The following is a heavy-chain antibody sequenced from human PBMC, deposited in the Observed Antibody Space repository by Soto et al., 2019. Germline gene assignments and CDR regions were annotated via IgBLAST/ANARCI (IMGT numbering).Heavy chain of an antibody. Sequence: QVQLVQSGAEVKKPGASLKVSCKASGYTFTSYAMHWVRQAPGQRLEWMGWINAGNGNTKYSQKFQGRVTITRDTSASTAYMELSSRRSEDTDVYYCARRAAAGTVLGVRFGPWGQGTLVTVSS. CDR3: ARRAAAGTVLGVRFGP. CDR2: INAGNGNT. D-gene: IGHD6-13*01. J-gene: IGHJ5*02. V-gene: IGHV1-3*01. CDR1: GYTFTSYA.